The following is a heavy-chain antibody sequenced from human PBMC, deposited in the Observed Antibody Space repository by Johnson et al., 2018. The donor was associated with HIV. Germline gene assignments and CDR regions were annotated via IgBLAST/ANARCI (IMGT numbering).Heavy chain of an antibody. CDR2: ISYDGSNK. Sequence: QVQLVESGGGLLQPGRSLRLSCAASGFIFDDYAMYWVRQAPGKGLEWVAVISYDGSNKYYADSVKGRFTISRDNSKNTLYLQMNSLRAEDTAVYYCASSAPGLLPNDAFDIWGQGTMVTVSS. CDR1: GFIFDDYA. V-gene: IGHV3-30*03. D-gene: IGHD2-15*01. J-gene: IGHJ3*02. CDR3: ASSAPGLLPNDAFDI.